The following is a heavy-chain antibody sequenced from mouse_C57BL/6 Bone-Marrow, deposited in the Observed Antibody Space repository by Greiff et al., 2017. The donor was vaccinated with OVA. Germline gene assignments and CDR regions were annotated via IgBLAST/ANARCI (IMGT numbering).Heavy chain of an antibody. D-gene: IGHD2-3*01. CDR1: GYSFTGYF. V-gene: IGHV1-20*01. CDR2: INPYNGDT. CDR3: ARSRWLHYYAMDY. Sequence: EVKLMESGPELVKPGDSVKISCKASGYSFTGYFMNWVMQSHGKSLEWIGRINPYNGDTFYNQKFKGKATLTVDKSSSTAHMELRSLTSEDSAVYYCARSRWLHYYAMDYWGQGTSVTVSS. J-gene: IGHJ4*01.